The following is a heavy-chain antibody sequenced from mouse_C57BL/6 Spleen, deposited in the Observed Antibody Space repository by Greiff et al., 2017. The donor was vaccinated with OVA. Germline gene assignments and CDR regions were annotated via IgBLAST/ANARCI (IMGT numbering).Heavy chain of an antibody. V-gene: IGHV1-59*01. CDR3: AGGTARATGAMDY. J-gene: IGHJ4*01. CDR2: IDPSDSYT. Sequence: QVQLQQPGAELVRPGTSVKLSCKASGYTFTSYWMHWVKQRPGQGLEWIGVIDPSDSYTNYNQKFKGKATLTVDTSSSTAYMQLSSLTSEDTAVYYCAGGTARATGAMDYWGQGTSVTVSS. CDR1: GYTFTSYW. D-gene: IGHD3-2*01.